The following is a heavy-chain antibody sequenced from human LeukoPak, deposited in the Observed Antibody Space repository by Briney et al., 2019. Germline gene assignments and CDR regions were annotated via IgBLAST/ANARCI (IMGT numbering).Heavy chain of an antibody. Sequence: PSETLSLTCTVSGVSISSYYWSWIRQPAGKGLEWIGRIYTSGSTNYNPSLKSRVTMSVDTSKNQFSLKLSSVTAADTAVYYCAREAPGVATISAYYYYYYMDVWGKGTTVTVSS. CDR2: IYTSGST. V-gene: IGHV4-4*07. J-gene: IGHJ6*03. CDR3: AREAPGVATISAYYYYYYMDV. D-gene: IGHD5-12*01. CDR1: GVSISSYY.